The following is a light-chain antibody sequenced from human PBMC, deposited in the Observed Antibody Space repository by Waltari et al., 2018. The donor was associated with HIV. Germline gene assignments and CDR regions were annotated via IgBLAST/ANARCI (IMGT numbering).Light chain of an antibody. V-gene: IGLV4-69*01. CDR1: SGHSSYV. CDR2: LNSDGSH. J-gene: IGLJ2*01. Sequence: QLVLTQSPSASASLGASVKLTCTLSSGHSSYVIAWHQQQPKKGPRYLMKLNSDGSHFKGDGIPDRFSCSSSGAERYLTISSLQSEDEADYYCQTWGTGIVVFGGGTKLTVL. CDR3: QTWGTGIVV.